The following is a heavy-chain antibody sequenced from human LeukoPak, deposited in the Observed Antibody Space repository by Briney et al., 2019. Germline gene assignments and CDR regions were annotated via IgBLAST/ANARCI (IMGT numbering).Heavy chain of an antibody. J-gene: IGHJ4*02. Sequence: PSETLSLTCAVSGGSISSSNWWSWVRQPPGKGLEWIGEIYHSGSTNYNPSLKSRGTISVDKSKNQFSLKLSSVTAADTAVYYCARVSMVRGVHFDYWGQGTLVTVSS. D-gene: IGHD3-10*01. V-gene: IGHV4-4*02. CDR3: ARVSMVRGVHFDY. CDR1: GGSISSSNW. CDR2: IYHSGST.